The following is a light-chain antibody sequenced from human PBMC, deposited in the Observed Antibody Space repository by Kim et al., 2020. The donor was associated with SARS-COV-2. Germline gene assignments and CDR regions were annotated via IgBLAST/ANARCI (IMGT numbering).Light chain of an antibody. Sequence: DIQMTQSPSSLSASVGDRVTITCRASRNINTFVNWYQQKPGKAPSLLIYHASRLQSGVPSRFSGSGSGTEFSVTISSLQPEDFATYYCQESYITPYTFGQGTKLEI. CDR2: HAS. CDR1: RNINTF. V-gene: IGKV1-39*01. CDR3: QESYITPYT. J-gene: IGKJ2*01.